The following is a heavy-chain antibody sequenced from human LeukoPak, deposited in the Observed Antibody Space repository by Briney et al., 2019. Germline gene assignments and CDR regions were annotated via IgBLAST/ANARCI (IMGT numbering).Heavy chain of an antibody. CDR2: IYENGGTT. J-gene: IGHJ4*02. V-gene: IGHV3-23*01. Sequence: GGSLRLSCVGSGFTFRSHAMSWVRQAPEKGLEFVSGIYENGGTTYYADSVKGRFSISRDNSKNTLYLQMDSLRGEDTAVYYCARNPPRTGDFNSWGQGALVTVSS. CDR1: GFTFRSHA. CDR3: ARNPPRTGDFNS. D-gene: IGHD7-27*01.